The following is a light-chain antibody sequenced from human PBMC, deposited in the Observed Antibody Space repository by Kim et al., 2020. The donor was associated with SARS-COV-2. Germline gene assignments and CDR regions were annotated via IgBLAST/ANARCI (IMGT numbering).Light chain of an antibody. CDR3: HQDASAPFT. Sequence: DIVMTQSPDSLAVSLGERATINCKSSQSVLHSPNSKNYLGWYQQESGQPPKLHIYWSSTRESGVPDRVSGSGSGTGFTLTISSLQAEDVAVYCGHQDASAPFTFGQGTMLEI. V-gene: IGKV4-1*01. CDR2: WSS. J-gene: IGKJ2*01. CDR1: QSVLHSPNSKNY.